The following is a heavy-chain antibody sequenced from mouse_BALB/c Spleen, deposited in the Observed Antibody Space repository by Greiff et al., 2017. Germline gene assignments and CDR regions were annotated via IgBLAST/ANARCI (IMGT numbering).Heavy chain of an antibody. V-gene: IGHV3-6*02. D-gene: IGHD1-1*01. CDR1: GYSITSGYY. CDR3: ARERELLRAWFAY. CDR2: ISYDGSN. Sequence: EVKLVESGPGLVKPSQSLSLTCSVTGYSITSGYYWNWIRQFPGNKLEWMGYISYDGSNNYNPSLKNRISITRDTSKNQFFLKLNSVTTEDTATYYCARERELLRAWFAYWGQGTLVTVSA. J-gene: IGHJ3*01.